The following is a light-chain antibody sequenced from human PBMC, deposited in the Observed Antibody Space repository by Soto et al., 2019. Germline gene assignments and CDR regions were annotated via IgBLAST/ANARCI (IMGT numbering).Light chain of an antibody. J-gene: IGKJ3*01. V-gene: IGKV1-27*01. CDR1: QDIRNF. CDR2: AAS. CDR3: QNYSSVPV. Sequence: DIPMTQSPPSLSASVGDRVTITCRASQDIRNFVAWYQQKPGKAPKLLIYAASTLQSGVPSRFSGSGSGTDFTLTIHSLQPEDVATYSCQNYSSVPVFGPGTKVEIK.